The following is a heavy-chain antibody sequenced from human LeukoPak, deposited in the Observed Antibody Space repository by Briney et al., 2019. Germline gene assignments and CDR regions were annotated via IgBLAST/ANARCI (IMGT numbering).Heavy chain of an antibody. J-gene: IGHJ5*02. CDR3: ARHISAQTRFDT. Sequence: PSETLSLTCTVSGGSISRYYWSWIRQPPGKELEWIGYIFYSGDTNYNPSLRSRVTISVDTSNNHFSLKLKSVTAADTAVYYCARHISAQTRFDTWGQGTLVTVSS. CDR1: GGSISRYY. V-gene: IGHV4-59*08. CDR2: IFYSGDT.